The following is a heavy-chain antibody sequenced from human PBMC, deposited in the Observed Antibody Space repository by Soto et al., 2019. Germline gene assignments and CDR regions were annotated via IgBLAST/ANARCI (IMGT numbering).Heavy chain of an antibody. CDR2: ISSSSTI. J-gene: IGHJ4*02. Sequence: VQLVESGGGLVQPGGSLRLSCAASGFTFSSYSMNWVRQAPGKGLEWVSYISSSSTIYYADSVKGRFTISRDNAKNSLYLQMNSLRDEDTAVYYCAREPGPYYYDSSGYVDYWGQGTLVTVSS. CDR1: GFTFSSYS. CDR3: AREPGPYYYDSSGYVDY. V-gene: IGHV3-48*02. D-gene: IGHD3-22*01.